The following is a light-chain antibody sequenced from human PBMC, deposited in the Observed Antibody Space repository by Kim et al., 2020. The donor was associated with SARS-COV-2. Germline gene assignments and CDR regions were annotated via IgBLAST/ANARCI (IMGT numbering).Light chain of an antibody. Sequence: SVSSNLAWYQQKPGQAPRLLIYGASTRATGIPARFSGSGSGTEFTLTISSLQSEDFAVYYCQKYSAGYTFGQGTKLEI. CDR3: QKYSAGYT. J-gene: IGKJ2*01. V-gene: IGKV3-15*01. CDR2: GAS. CDR1: SVSSN.